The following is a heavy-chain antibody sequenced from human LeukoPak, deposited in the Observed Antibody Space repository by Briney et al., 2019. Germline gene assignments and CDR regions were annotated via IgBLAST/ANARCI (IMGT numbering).Heavy chain of an antibody. J-gene: IGHJ5*02. CDR2: INPNSGGT. CDR1: GYTFTGYF. Sequence: GASVKVSCKASGYTFTGYFMHWVRQAPGQGLEWMGWINPNSGGTNYAQKFQGRVTMTRGTSISTAYMELSRLRSDDTAVYYCARHPGSNPHNWFDPWGQGTLVTVSS. CDR3: ARHPGSNPHNWFDP. V-gene: IGHV1-2*02. D-gene: IGHD3-16*02.